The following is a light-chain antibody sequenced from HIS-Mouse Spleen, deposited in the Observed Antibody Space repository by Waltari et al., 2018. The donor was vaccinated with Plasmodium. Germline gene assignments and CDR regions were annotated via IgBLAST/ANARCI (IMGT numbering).Light chain of an antibody. CDR2: EVS. J-gene: IGLJ2*01. CDR1: SSDVGGYTY. Sequence: QSALTQPPSASGSPGQSVTISCTGTSSDVGGYTYVSWYQQHPGQAPKLMIYEVSKRPSGVPDRFSGSKSGNTASLTVSGLQAEDEADYYCSSYAGSNNLVFGGGTKLTVL. V-gene: IGLV2-8*01. CDR3: SSYAGSNNLV.